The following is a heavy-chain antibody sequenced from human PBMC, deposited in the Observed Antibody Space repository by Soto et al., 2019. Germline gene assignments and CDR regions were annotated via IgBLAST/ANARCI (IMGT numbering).Heavy chain of an antibody. CDR2: ISAYNGNK. CDR1: GYIFTSYG. D-gene: IGHD1-26*01. J-gene: IGHJ4*02. CDR3: ASDCGRDFGAPGAVFDS. V-gene: IGHV1-18*01. Sequence: ASVKVSCKACGYIFTSYGISWVRQAPGQGLEWMGWISAYNGNKKYAQNLQGRVTSTTDTSTYTAYMELRSLQSDDTAVYYCASDCGRDFGAPGAVFDSWGRGALVTVSS.